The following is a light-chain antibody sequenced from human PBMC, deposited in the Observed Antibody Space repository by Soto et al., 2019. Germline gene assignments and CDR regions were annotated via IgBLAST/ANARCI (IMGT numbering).Light chain of an antibody. Sequence: DIQMAQSPSALSASVGDIVTITCHASQDISDVLNWYQQQPGKAPKVLIYDASKLQTGVPSRFSGRGSGKDFTFTISSLQPDDSGTYYCQQFYDLPINFGQGTRLEIK. V-gene: IGKV1-33*01. CDR1: QDISDV. CDR3: QQFYDLPIN. J-gene: IGKJ5*01. CDR2: DAS.